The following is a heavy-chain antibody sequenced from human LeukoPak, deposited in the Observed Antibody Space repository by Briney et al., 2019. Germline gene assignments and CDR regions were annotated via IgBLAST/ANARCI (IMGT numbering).Heavy chain of an antibody. J-gene: IGHJ5*02. CDR3: ARDFGDGYNSNWFDP. D-gene: IGHD5-24*01. CDR2: IYHSGIT. CDR1: GYSIRSGFY. Sequence: PSETLSLTCTVSGYSIRSGFYWGWIRQPPGKGLEWIGNIYHSGITYYTPSLKSRVTISVDTSKNQFYMKLRSVTAADTAVYYCARDFGDGYNSNWFDPWGQGTLVTVSS. V-gene: IGHV4-38-2*02.